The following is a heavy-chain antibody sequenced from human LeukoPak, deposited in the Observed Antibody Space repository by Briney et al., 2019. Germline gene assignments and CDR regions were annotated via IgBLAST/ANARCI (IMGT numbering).Heavy chain of an antibody. CDR1: GYTFTSYD. CDR2: MNPNSGNT. CDR3: ARGLRYSSSWPFGY. D-gene: IGHD6-13*01. J-gene: IGHJ4*02. Sequence: GASVKVSCKASGYTFTSYDINWVRQATGQGLEWMGWMNPNSGNTGYAQKFQGRVTMTRNTSISTAYMELSSLRSEDTAVYYCARGLRYSSSWPFGYWGQGTLVTVSS. V-gene: IGHV1-8*01.